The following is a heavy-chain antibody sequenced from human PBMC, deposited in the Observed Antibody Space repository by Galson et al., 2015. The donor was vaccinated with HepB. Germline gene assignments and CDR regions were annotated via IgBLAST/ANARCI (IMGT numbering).Heavy chain of an antibody. CDR2: INSDGSST. V-gene: IGHV3-74*01. D-gene: IGHD3-16*01. J-gene: IGHJ6*03. Sequence: SLRLSCAASGFTFSSYWMHWVRQAPGKGLAWVSRINSDGSSTSYADSVKGRFTISRDNAKNTLYLQMNSLRAEDTAVYYCARAGGDLDYYYYYMDVWGKGTTVTVSS. CDR1: GFTFSSYW. CDR3: ARAGGDLDYYYYYMDV.